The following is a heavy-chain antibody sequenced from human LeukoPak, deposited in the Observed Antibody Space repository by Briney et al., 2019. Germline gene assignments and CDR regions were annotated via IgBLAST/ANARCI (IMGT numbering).Heavy chain of an antibody. CDR2: ISSSSSTI. D-gene: IGHD3-10*01. J-gene: IGHJ3*02. CDR1: GFTFSSYA. Sequence: PGGSLRLSCAASGFTFSSYAMNWVRQAPGKGLEWVSYISSSSSTIYYADSVKGRFTISRDNAKNSLYLQMNSLRAEDTAVYYCARDEQYYGSGIPGAFDIWGQGTMVTVSS. V-gene: IGHV3-48*01. CDR3: ARDEQYYGSGIPGAFDI.